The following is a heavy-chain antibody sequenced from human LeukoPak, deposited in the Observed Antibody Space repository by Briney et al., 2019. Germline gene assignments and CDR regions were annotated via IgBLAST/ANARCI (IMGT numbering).Heavy chain of an antibody. D-gene: IGHD2-15*01. J-gene: IGHJ5*02. Sequence: GESLKISRKGSGYSFTSYWIGWVRQMPGKGLEWMGIIYPGGSDTRYSPSFQGQVTISADKSISTAYLQWSSLKASDTAMYYCARKYCSGGSCGWFDPWGQGTLVTVSS. CDR3: ARKYCSGGSCGWFDP. CDR2: IYPGGSDT. V-gene: IGHV5-51*01. CDR1: GYSFTSYW.